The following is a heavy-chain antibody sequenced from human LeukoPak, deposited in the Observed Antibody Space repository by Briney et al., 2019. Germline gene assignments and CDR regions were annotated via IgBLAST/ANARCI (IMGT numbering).Heavy chain of an antibody. CDR2: INHSGST. CDR3: ARETLGATLSFDY. Sequence: EPSETLSLTCAVYGGSFSGYYWSWIRQPPGKGLEWIGEINHSGSTNYNPSLKSRVTISVDTSKNQFSLKLSSVTAADTAVYYCARETLGATLSFDYWGQGTLVTVSS. J-gene: IGHJ4*02. D-gene: IGHD1-26*01. CDR1: GGSFSGYY. V-gene: IGHV4-34*01.